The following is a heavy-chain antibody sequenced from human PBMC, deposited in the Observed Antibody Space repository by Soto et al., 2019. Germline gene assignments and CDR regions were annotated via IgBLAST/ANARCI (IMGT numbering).Heavy chain of an antibody. D-gene: IGHD5-12*01. CDR1: GFTFSSYS. CDR3: AREFPVGYAYYFDY. V-gene: IGHV3-48*02. CDR2: ISSSSSTI. J-gene: IGHJ4*02. Sequence: PGGSLRLSCAASGFTFSSYSMNWVRQAPGKGLEWVSYISSSSSTIYYADSVKGRFTISRDNAKNSLYLQMNSLRDEDTAVYYCAREFPVGYAYYFDYWGQGTLVTVSS.